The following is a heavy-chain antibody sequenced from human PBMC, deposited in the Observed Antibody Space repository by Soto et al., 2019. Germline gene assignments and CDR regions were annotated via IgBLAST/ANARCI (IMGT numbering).Heavy chain of an antibody. V-gene: IGHV3-13*01. CDR1: GFTFSSYD. CDR2: IGTAGDT. D-gene: IGHD6-19*01. Sequence: GGSLRLSCAASGFTFSSYDMHWVRQATGKGLEWVSAIGTAGDTYYPGSVKGRFTISRENAKNSLYLQMNSLRAGDTAVYYCERGISIAVAPAASDICGQWTMVT. J-gene: IGHJ3*02. CDR3: ERGISIAVAPAASDI.